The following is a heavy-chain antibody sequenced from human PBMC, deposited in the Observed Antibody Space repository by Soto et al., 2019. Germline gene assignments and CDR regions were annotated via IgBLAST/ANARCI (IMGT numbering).Heavy chain of an antibody. J-gene: IGHJ5*02. Sequence: FGTLSLTCTVSDGYIISRGYYWSWIRQHPGKGLEWIGYIYYSGSTNYNPSLKSRVTISVDTSKNQFSLKLSSVTAADTAVYYCAREEYYDILTATRGFDPWGQGTLVTVSS. CDR2: IYYSGST. V-gene: IGHV4-61*08. D-gene: IGHD3-9*01. CDR1: DGYIISRGYY. CDR3: AREEYYDILTATRGFDP.